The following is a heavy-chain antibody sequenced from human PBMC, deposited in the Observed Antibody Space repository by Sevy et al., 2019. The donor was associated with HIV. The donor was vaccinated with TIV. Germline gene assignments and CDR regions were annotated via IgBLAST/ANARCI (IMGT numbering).Heavy chain of an antibody. CDR3: AGENAWGRGYS. V-gene: IGHV4-59*08. CDR1: GGSITSLY. CDR2: IYYNGHI. J-gene: IGHJ4*02. Sequence: TESLSLTCTVSGGSITSLYWNWIRQPPGKGLEWIANIYYNGHINYNPPLKSRVTLSLDTSKNQFSLRLSSVTAADTAMYYCAGENAWGRGYSWGQGTLVLVSS. D-gene: IGHD1-26*01.